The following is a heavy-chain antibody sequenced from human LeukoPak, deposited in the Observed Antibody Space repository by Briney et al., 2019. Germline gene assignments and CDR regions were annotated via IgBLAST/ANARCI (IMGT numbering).Heavy chain of an antibody. V-gene: IGHV4-59*01. Sequence: SETLSLTCTVSGDSISSYYWSWIRQPPGKGLEWIGCIYYSGNTNYNPSLKSRVTISIDTSKNQFSLKLSSMTAADTAVYYCARDYAFDIWGQGTMVTVSS. CDR3: ARDYAFDI. CDR1: GDSISSYY. J-gene: IGHJ3*02. CDR2: IYYSGNT.